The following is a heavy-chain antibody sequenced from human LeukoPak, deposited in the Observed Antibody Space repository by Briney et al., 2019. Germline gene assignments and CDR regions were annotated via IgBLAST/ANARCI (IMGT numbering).Heavy chain of an antibody. CDR1: GSSISNSGYY. D-gene: IGHD5-24*01. Sequence: PSETLSLTCTASGSSISNSGYYWGWIRQPPGKGLEWIASINYSGTTYYNPSLKSRVTISEDRSKNQFSLKLSSVTAADTAVYYCARLRDGRWLLEYWGQGTLVTVSS. CDR3: ARLRDGRWLLEY. CDR2: INYSGTT. J-gene: IGHJ4*02. V-gene: IGHV4-39*01.